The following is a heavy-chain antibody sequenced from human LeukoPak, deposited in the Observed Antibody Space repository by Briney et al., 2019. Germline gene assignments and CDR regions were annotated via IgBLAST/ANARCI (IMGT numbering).Heavy chain of an antibody. CDR2: IYTSGST. D-gene: IGHD4-17*01. V-gene: IGHV4-4*07. Sequence: PSETLSLTCTVSGGSISSYYWSWIRQPAGKGLEWIGRIYTSGSTNYNPSLKSRVTMSVDTSKNQFSLKLSSVTAADTAVYYCARAMKDPTVTTNNWFDPWGQGTLVTVPS. J-gene: IGHJ5*02. CDR1: GGSISSYY. CDR3: ARAMKDPTVTTNNWFDP.